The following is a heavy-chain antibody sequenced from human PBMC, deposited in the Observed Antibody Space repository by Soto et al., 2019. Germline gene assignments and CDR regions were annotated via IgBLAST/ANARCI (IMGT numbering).Heavy chain of an antibody. J-gene: IGHJ4*02. D-gene: IGHD3-9*01. CDR3: ARGMAEEQIFYYFDY. CDR1: GGSISSYR. Sequence: PSETLSLTCTVSGGSISSYRWSWIRQPPGEGLEWIGSIYYSGNTNYNPSLKSRVTISADTSKNEFSLRLRSVTTADTAVYYCARGMAEEQIFYYFDYWGQGALVTVSS. V-gene: IGHV4-59*12. CDR2: IYYSGNT.